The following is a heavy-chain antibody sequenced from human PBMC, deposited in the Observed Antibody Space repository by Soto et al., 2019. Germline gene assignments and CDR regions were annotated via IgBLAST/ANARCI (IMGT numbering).Heavy chain of an antibody. J-gene: IGHJ4*02. D-gene: IGHD3-10*01. CDR1: GGSISSYY. V-gene: IGHV4-59*01. Sequence: SETLSLTCTVSGGSISSYYWSWIRQPPGKGLEWIGYIYYSGSTNYNPSLKSRVTISVDTSKNQFSLKLSSVTAADTAVYYCARGGGRFGEFPLDYWGQGTLVTVSS. CDR3: ARGGGRFGEFPLDY. CDR2: IYYSGST.